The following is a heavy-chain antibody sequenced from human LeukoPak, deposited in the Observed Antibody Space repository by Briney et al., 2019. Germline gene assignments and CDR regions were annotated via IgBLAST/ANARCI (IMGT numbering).Heavy chain of an antibody. D-gene: IGHD2-8*01. V-gene: IGHV3-30-3*01. CDR1: GFTFSSYA. CDR3: ALANGAFDI. Sequence: GRSLRLSCAASGFTFSSYAMHWVRRAPGKGLEWVAVISYDGSNKYYADSVKGRFTISRDNSKNTLYLQMYSLRAEDTAVYYCALANGAFDIWGQGTMVTVSS. CDR2: ISYDGSNK. J-gene: IGHJ3*02.